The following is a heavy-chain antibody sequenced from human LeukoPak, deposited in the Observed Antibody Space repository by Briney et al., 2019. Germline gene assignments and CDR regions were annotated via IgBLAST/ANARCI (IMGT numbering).Heavy chain of an antibody. CDR2: ISAYNGNT. Sequence: ASVKVSCKTSGYTFTSYDISWVRQAPGQGLEWIGGISAYNGNTKYAQKLQGRVTMTTDTSTSTAYMELRSLRSDDTAVYYCARDCSGGTCYVDYWGQGTLVTVSS. CDR3: ARDCSGGTCYVDY. J-gene: IGHJ4*02. D-gene: IGHD2-15*01. CDR1: GYTFTSYD. V-gene: IGHV1-18*01.